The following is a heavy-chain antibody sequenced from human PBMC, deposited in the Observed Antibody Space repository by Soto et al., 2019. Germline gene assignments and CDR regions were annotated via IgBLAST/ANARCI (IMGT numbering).Heavy chain of an antibody. Sequence: GGSLRLSCAASGFTFSSYWMSWVRQAPGKGLEWVANIKQDGSEKYYVDSVKGRFTVSRDNAKNSLYLHMNSLRAEDTAVYYCARDLPFLGYCSGGSCKPDAFDIWGQGTMVTVSS. CDR2: IKQDGSEK. D-gene: IGHD2-15*01. V-gene: IGHV3-7*01. CDR3: ARDLPFLGYCSGGSCKPDAFDI. J-gene: IGHJ3*02. CDR1: GFTFSSYW.